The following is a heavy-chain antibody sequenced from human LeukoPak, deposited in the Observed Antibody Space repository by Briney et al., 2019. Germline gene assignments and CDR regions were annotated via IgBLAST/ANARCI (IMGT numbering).Heavy chain of an antibody. CDR2: INPNSGGT. CDR1: GYTFTGYY. Sequence: ASVKVSCKASGYTFTGYYMHWVRQAPGQGLEWMGWINPNSGGTNYAQKFQGRVTMTRDTSISTAYMELSRLRSDDTAVYYCARGPSLGGVTATLACDYGGQGTRVTVSS. CDR3: ARGPSLGGVTATLACDY. D-gene: IGHD2-21*02. J-gene: IGHJ4*02. V-gene: IGHV1-2*02.